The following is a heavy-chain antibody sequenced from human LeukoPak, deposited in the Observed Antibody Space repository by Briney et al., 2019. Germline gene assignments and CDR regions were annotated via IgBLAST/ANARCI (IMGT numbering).Heavy chain of an antibody. V-gene: IGHV3-23*01. D-gene: IGHD7-27*01. CDR3: AKDPQTGDPGYLYYYMDV. Sequence: ALTLSLAASGFTYSSYAMSWVRQAPGKGLEWVSAIRRSGDSTYYADSVKGRFTISRDNSKNTLYLQMNSLRAEDTAVYYWAKDPQTGDPGYLYYYMDV. J-gene: IGHJ6*03. CDR1: GFTYSSYA. CDR2: IRRSGDST.